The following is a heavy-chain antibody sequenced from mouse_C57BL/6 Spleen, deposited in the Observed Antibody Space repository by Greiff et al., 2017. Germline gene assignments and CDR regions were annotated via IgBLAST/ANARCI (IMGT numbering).Heavy chain of an antibody. CDR3: ARGITTVVEGDY. CDR2: IYPGDGDT. V-gene: IGHV1-80*01. D-gene: IGHD1-1*01. CDR1: GYAFSSYW. Sequence: QVQLQQSGAELVKPGASVKISCKASGYAFSSYWMNWVKQRPGKGLEWIGQIYPGDGDTTYNGKFKGKAPLTADKSSSTAYMQLSSLTSEDSAVYFCARGITTVVEGDYWGQGTTLTVSS. J-gene: IGHJ2*01.